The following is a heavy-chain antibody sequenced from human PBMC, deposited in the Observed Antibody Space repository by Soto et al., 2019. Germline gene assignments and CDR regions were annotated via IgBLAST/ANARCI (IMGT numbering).Heavy chain of an antibody. J-gene: IGHJ4*02. CDR3: ARSTFGNIDY. Sequence: SVKVSCKASGGIFSIYAISWVRQAPGQGLEWMGGIIPIFGTANYAQKFQGRVTITADESTSTAYMELSSLRSEDTAVYYCARSTFGNIDYWGQGTLVTVSS. V-gene: IGHV1-69*13. CDR2: IIPIFGTA. D-gene: IGHD3-16*01. CDR1: GGIFSIYA.